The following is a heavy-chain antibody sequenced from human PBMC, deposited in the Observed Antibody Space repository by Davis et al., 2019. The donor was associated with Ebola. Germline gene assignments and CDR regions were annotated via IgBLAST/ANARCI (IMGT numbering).Heavy chain of an antibody. J-gene: IGHJ6*02. Sequence: AASVKVSCKASGGTFSSYAISWVRQAPGQGLEWMGGIIPIFGTANYAQKFQGRVTITADKSTSTAYMELSSLRAEDTAVYYCARVDRVYSNYPLDYGMDVWGQGTTVTVSS. CDR1: GGTFSSYA. D-gene: IGHD4-11*01. CDR3: ARVDRVYSNYPLDYGMDV. CDR2: IIPIFGTA. V-gene: IGHV1-69*06.